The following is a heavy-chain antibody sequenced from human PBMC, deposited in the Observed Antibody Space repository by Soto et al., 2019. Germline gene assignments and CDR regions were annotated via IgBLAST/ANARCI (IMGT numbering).Heavy chain of an antibody. Sequence: KPSETLSLTCSVSGGSISGYYWSWIRQPPGKGLEWIGYIFYSGSTNQSPSLKSRVTISVDTSKNQFSLKLRSVTAADTAVYYCARTALGWFDPWGQGTLVTVSS. V-gene: IGHV4-59*01. CDR3: ARTALGWFDP. CDR2: IFYSGST. CDR1: GGSISGYY. J-gene: IGHJ5*02. D-gene: IGHD2-21*02.